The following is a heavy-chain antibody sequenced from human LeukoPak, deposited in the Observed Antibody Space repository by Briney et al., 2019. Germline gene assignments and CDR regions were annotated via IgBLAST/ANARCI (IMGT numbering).Heavy chain of an antibody. CDR2: INPSGGST. Sequence: GASVKVSCKASGYTFTSYYMHWVRQAPGQGLEWMGIINPSGGSTSYAQKFQGRVTMTEDTSTDTAYMELSSLRSEDTAVYYCATSAKRFLEWLKVELDYWGQGTLVTVSS. CDR3: ATSAKRFLEWLKVELDY. J-gene: IGHJ4*02. V-gene: IGHV1-46*01. CDR1: GYTFTSYY. D-gene: IGHD3-3*01.